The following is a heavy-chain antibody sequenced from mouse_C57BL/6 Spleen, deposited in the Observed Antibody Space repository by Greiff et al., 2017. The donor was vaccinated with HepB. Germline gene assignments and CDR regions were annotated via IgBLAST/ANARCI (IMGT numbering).Heavy chain of an antibody. CDR2: IDPENGDT. CDR1: GFNIKDDY. Sequence: EVQLVESGAELVRPGASVKLSCTASGFNIKDDYMHWVKQRPEQGLEWIGWIDPENGDTEYASKFQGKATITADTSSNTAYLQLSSLTSEDTAVYYCTSMAPFDYWGQGTTLTVSS. J-gene: IGHJ2*01. CDR3: TSMAPFDY. D-gene: IGHD1-1*02. V-gene: IGHV14-4*01.